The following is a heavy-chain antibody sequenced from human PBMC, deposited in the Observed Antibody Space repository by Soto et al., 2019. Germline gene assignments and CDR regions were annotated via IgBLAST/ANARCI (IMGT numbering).Heavy chain of an antibody. J-gene: IGHJ4*02. V-gene: IGHV4-34*01. CDR2: INHSGST. CDR1: GGSFSGYY. CDR3: ARGMGEY. Sequence: TLSLTCAVYGGSFSGYYWSWIRQPPGKGLEWIGEINHSGSTNYNPSLKSRVTISVDTSKNQFSLKLSSVTAADTAVYYCARGMGEYWGQGTLVTVSS. D-gene: IGHD3-16*01.